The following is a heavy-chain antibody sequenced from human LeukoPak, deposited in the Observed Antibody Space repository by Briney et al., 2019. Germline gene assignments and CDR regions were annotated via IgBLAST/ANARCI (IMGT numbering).Heavy chain of an antibody. J-gene: IGHJ4*02. Sequence: ASVKVSCKASGYSFTGYYMHWVRQAPGQGLEWMGWINPNSGDTNFAQKFQGRVTMTRDMSTSTVYMELSSLRSEDTAVYYCARDLGSWNDDEIDYWGQGTLVTVSS. CDR3: ARDLGSWNDDEIDY. CDR1: GYSFTGYY. CDR2: INPNSGDT. D-gene: IGHD1-1*01. V-gene: IGHV1-2*02.